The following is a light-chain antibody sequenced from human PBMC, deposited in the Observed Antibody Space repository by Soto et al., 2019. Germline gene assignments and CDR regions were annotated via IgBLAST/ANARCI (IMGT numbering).Light chain of an antibody. CDR1: QDSSNY. J-gene: IGKJ2*01. V-gene: IGKV1-33*01. CDR3: QQYDHLPPYT. CDR2: DAS. Sequence: DIQMTQSPSSLSASVGDRVTITCQASQDSSNYLNWYQQKPGKAPKLLIYDASNLETGVPSRLSGSGSGTDFTFTISSLQPEDISTYYCQQYDHLPPYTFGQGTKLQIK.